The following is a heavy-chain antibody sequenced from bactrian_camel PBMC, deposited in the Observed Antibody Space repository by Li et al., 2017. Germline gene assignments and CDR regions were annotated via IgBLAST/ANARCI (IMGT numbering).Heavy chain of an antibody. D-gene: IGHD3*01. CDR3: AAAAPGLLLRLC. CDR2: INSGGGTT. CDR1: GATFSRTC. Sequence: VQLVESGGGSVQAGGSLRLSCAASGATFSRTCMGWFRQAPGKGLEWVSTINSGGGTTYYADSVKGRFTISRDNAKNTLYLQLNSLKPEDTAIYYCAAAAPGLLLRLCWGQGTQVTVS. J-gene: IGHJ4*01. V-gene: IGHV3S40*01.